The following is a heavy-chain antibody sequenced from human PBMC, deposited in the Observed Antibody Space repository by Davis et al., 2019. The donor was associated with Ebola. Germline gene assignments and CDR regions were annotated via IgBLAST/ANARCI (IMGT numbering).Heavy chain of an antibody. Sequence: FSVTVSCKASGGTFSTYSTTWVRQAPGQGLEWMGGIIPIFGKASAAPKFQGRVTITADESTSTAYMEMSSLRSEDTAVYYCTLVRSPTYFDNWGQGTPVTVSS. D-gene: IGHD2-2*01. J-gene: IGHJ4*02. CDR2: IIPIFGKA. CDR3: TLVRSPTYFDN. V-gene: IGHV1-69*13. CDR1: GGTFSTYS.